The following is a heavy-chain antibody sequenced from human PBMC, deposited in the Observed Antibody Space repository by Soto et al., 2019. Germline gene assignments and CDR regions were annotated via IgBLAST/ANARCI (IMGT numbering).Heavy chain of an antibody. J-gene: IGHJ6*02. Sequence: PGGSLRLSCAASGFTFSSYSMSWVRQAPGKGLEWVSAISGSGGSTYYADSVKGRFTISRDNSKNTLYLQMNSLRAEDTAVYYCAKYRPDNYYYGMDVWGQGTTVTVSS. CDR2: ISGSGGST. CDR1: GFTFSSYS. V-gene: IGHV3-23*01. CDR3: AKYRPDNYYYGMDV.